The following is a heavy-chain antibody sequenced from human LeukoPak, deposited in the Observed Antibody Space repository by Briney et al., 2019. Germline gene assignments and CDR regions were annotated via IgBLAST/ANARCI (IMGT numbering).Heavy chain of an antibody. CDR1: GGTFSSYT. CDR3: ARDRSGSPGSAFDI. Sequence: ASVKVSCKASGGTFSSYTISWVRQAPGQGLEWMGRIIPIPGIANYAQKFQGRVTITADKSTSTAYMELSSLRSEDTAVYYCARDRSGSPGSAFDIWGQGTMVTVSS. V-gene: IGHV1-69*04. CDR2: IIPIPGIA. D-gene: IGHD1-26*01. J-gene: IGHJ3*02.